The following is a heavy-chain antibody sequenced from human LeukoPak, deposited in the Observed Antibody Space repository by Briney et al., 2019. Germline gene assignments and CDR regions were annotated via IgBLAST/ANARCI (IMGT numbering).Heavy chain of an antibody. Sequence: ASVKVSCKASGYTFTGYYLHWVRQAPGQGLEWMGWINPNSGATNYAQKFQGRVTMTRDTSISTAYMELSRLRSDDTAVYYCATVNGGGADWFDPWGQGTLVTVSS. CDR3: ATVNGGGADWFDP. CDR1: GYTFTGYY. J-gene: IGHJ5*02. D-gene: IGHD2-21*01. V-gene: IGHV1-2*02. CDR2: INPNSGAT.